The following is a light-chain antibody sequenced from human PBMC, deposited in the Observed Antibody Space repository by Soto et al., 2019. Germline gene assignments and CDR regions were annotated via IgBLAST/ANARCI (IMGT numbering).Light chain of an antibody. CDR2: DAS. V-gene: IGKV3-11*01. Sequence: EIVLTQSPATLSLSLGESATLSCRASQSVSSYLAWYQQKPGQGPRLLIYDASNRATGVSARFSGSGSGTEFTLTISSLQPDDFATYYCQHYNSYSEAFGQGTKVDIK. CDR3: QHYNSYSEA. CDR1: QSVSSY. J-gene: IGKJ1*01.